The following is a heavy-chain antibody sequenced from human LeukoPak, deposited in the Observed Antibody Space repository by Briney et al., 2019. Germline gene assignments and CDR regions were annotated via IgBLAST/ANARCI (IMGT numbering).Heavy chain of an antibody. J-gene: IGHJ5*02. Sequence: SVKVSCKASGGTFSSYATSWVRQAPGQGLEWMGGIIPIFGTANYAQKFQGRVTITTDESTSTAYMELSSLRSEDTAVYYCARDLVRYCSSTSCYTNWFDPWGQGTLVTVSS. V-gene: IGHV1-69*05. D-gene: IGHD2-2*01. CDR2: IIPIFGTA. CDR1: GGTFSSYA. CDR3: ARDLVRYCSSTSCYTNWFDP.